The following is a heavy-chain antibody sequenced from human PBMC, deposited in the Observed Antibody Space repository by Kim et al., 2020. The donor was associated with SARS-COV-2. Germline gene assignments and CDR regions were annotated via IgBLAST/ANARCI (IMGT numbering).Heavy chain of an antibody. CDR2: INSDGSST. V-gene: IGHV3-74*01. Sequence: GGSLRLSCAASGFTFSSYWMHWVRQAPGKGLVWVSRINSDGSSTSYADSVKGRFTISRDNAKNTLYLQMNSLRAEDTAVYYCARDTTSRYTLYYYYYYMDVWGKGTTVTVSS. CDR1: GFTFSSYW. CDR3: ARDTTSRYTLYYYYYYMDV. D-gene: IGHD2-2*01. J-gene: IGHJ6*03.